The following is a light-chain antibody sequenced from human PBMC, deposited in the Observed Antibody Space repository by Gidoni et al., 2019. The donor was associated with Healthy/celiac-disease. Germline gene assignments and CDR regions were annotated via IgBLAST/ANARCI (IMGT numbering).Light chain of an antibody. Sequence: EMVMTQTPGTLALSPGERATLSCRASQSVSSSYLAWYQQTPGQAPRLLIYGASSRATGLPDRFSGSASGTDFTLTISRLEPDDFAVYYCQQYGSSPRTFGQXTKVEIK. CDR3: QQYGSSPRT. CDR2: GAS. J-gene: IGKJ1*01. V-gene: IGKV3-20*01. CDR1: QSVSSSY.